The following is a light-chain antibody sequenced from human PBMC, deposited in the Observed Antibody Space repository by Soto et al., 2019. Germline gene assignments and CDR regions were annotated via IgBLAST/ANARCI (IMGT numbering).Light chain of an antibody. CDR3: QQRANWPGT. Sequence: IVLIQSPATLSLSPGERATLSCRASQSVANYLAWYQQKPGQAPRLLLYDTSNRATDIPTRFSGSGSGTDFTLTISSLEPEDFAIYYCQQRANWPGTFGQGTKVEVK. V-gene: IGKV3-11*01. J-gene: IGKJ1*01. CDR2: DTS. CDR1: QSVANY.